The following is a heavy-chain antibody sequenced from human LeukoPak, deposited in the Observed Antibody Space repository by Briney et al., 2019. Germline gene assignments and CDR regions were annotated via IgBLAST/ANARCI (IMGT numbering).Heavy chain of an antibody. Sequence: AGGSLRLSCAASGFPVSSNYMSWVRQAPGKGVEWVSVIYSGGSTYYADSVKGRFTISRHISQNTLYLQMNSLRAEDTAVYYCARVRLGSGWSLFDFWGQGTLVTVSS. J-gene: IGHJ4*02. CDR2: IYSGGST. CDR3: ARVRLGSGWSLFDF. D-gene: IGHD6-19*01. CDR1: GFPVSSNY. V-gene: IGHV3-53*04.